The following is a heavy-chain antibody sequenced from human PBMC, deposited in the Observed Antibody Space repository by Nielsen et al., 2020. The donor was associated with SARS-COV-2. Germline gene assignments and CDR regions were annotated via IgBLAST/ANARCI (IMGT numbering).Heavy chain of an antibody. D-gene: IGHD2-2*01. CDR3: ARLRRYGYCSSTSCPLDFDY. V-gene: IGHV4-39*01. CDR1: GGSFSSYY. Sequence: SETLSLTCAVYGGSFSSYYWGWIRQPPGKGLEWIGSIYYSGSTYYNPSLKSRVTISVDTSKNQFSLKLSSVTAADTAVYYCARLRRYGYCSSTSCPLDFDYWGQGTLATVSS. CDR2: IYYSGST. J-gene: IGHJ4*02.